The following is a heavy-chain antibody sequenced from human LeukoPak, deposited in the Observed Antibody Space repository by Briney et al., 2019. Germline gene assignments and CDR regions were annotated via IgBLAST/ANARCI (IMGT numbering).Heavy chain of an antibody. CDR1: GDSMSNHF. J-gene: IGHJ4*02. CDR2: IYGSETT. V-gene: IGHV4-59*11. CDR3: ASRPGGSTWYGVFDY. Sequence: SETLSLTCTVSGDSMSNHFWSWIRQPPGKGLEWIGYIYGSETTNYNPSLKSRVTMSVDTSENQFSQKLSSVTAADTALYYCASRPGGSTWYGVFDYWSRGTLVTVSS. D-gene: IGHD6-13*01.